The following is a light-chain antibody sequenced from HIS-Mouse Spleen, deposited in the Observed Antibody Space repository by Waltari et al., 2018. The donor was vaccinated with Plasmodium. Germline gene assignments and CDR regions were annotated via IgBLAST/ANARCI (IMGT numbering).Light chain of an antibody. V-gene: IGLV3-1*01. J-gene: IGLJ2*01. CDR1: KLGDKY. CDR2: QDS. Sequence: SYELTQPPSVSVSPGQTASIPCSGDKLGDKYACWYQQKPGQAPVLVIYQDSKRPSGILGRFSGSNAGNTATLTISGTQAMDEADYYCQAWDSSTAWVFGGGTKLTVL. CDR3: QAWDSSTAWV.